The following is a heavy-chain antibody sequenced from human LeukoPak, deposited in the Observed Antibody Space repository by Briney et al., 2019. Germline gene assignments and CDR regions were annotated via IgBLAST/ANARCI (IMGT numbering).Heavy chain of an antibody. V-gene: IGHV3-23*01. CDR2: ISASGGNT. J-gene: IGHJ4*02. Sequence: GGSLRLSCAASGFTFSTYGMTWVRQAPGKGLEWVSAISASGGNTFYADSVKGRFTISRDNSKNTLYLQMNSLRADDTAVYYCAKYSDTWYEGYWGQGTLVTVSS. D-gene: IGHD6-13*01. CDR3: AKYSDTWYEGY. CDR1: GFTFSTYG.